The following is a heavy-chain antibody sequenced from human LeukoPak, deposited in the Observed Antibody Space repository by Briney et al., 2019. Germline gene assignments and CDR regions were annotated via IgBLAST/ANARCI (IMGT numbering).Heavy chain of an antibody. D-gene: IGHD6-13*01. J-gene: IGHJ4*02. CDR3: ARGRGISAAGRVPFDY. CDR2: INHSGST. V-gene: IGHV4-34*01. CDR1: GGSFSGYY. Sequence: SETLSLTCAVYGGSFSGYYWSWIRQPPGKGLEWIGEINHSGSTNYNPSLKSRVTISVDTSKNQFSLKLGSVTAADTAVYYCARGRGISAAGRVPFDYWGQGTLVTVSS.